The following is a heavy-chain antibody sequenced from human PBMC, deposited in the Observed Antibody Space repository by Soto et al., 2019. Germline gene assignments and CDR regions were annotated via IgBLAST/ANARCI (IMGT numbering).Heavy chain of an antibody. D-gene: IGHD6-19*01. CDR3: AKDRIAVAGAKDAFDN. CDR1: GFTFSSYA. Sequence: GGSLRLSCAASGFTFSSYAMSWVRQAPGKGLEWVSAISGSGGSTYYADSVKGRFTISRDNSKNTLYLQMNSLRAEDLAVDYWAKDRIAVAGAKDAFDNWGQGTMVTVSS. J-gene: IGHJ3*02. CDR2: ISGSGGST. V-gene: IGHV3-23*01.